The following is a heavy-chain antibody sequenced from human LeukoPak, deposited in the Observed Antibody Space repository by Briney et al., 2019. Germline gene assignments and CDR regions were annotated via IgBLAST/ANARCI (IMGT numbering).Heavy chain of an antibody. CDR1: GGSISSGSYY. J-gene: IGHJ6*03. V-gene: IGHV4-61*02. CDR2: IYTSGST. CDR3: ARDQGDIVVVPADPGWDYYYYMDV. Sequence: SETLSLTCTVSGGSISSGSYYWSWIRQPAGKGLEWIGRIYTSGSTNYNPSLKSRVTISVDTSKNQFSLKLSSVTAADTAVYYCARDQGDIVVVPADPGWDYYYYMDVWGKGTTVTVSS. D-gene: IGHD2-2*01.